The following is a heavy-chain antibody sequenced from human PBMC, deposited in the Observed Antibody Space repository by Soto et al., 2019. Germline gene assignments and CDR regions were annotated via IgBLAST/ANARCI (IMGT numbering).Heavy chain of an antibody. CDR1: GFTFSTYI. CDR2: IWYDGTNK. D-gene: IGHD3-3*01. J-gene: IGHJ4*02. V-gene: IGHV3-30-3*01. Sequence: GGSLRLSCAGSGFTFSTYIMHWFRQAPDKGLEWVALIWYDGTNKYYADSVKGRFTISRDNSKNTLYLQMNSLRTEDTAVYYCAKDQNGITIFGVVINPGIKRDYWGQGTLVTVSS. CDR3: AKDQNGITIFGVVINPGIKRDY.